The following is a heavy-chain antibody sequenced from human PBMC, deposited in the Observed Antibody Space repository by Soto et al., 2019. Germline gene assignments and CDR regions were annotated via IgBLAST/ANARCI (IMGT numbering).Heavy chain of an antibody. V-gene: IGHV1-3*01. CDR3: GRSVVGATGEILYNAMDV. D-gene: IGHD1-26*01. CDR1: GYTFTTYA. CDR2: INPASGHT. Sequence: QVQLVQSGAEVKKPGASVKVSCTASGYTFTTYALHWVRKAPGQRPEWMGWINPASGHTKYSKKFQDRVTITRDTSASTGYMELSSLRSEDTAVYYCGRSVVGATGEILYNAMDVWGQGTTVTVSS. J-gene: IGHJ6*02.